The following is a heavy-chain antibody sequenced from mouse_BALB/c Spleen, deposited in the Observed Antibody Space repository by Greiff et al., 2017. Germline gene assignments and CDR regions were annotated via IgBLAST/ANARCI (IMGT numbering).Heavy chain of an antibody. CDR2: ISYSGST. Sequence: DVKLQESGPGLVKPSQSLSLTCTVTGYSITSDYAWNWIRQFPGNKLEWMGYISYSGSTSYNPSLKSRISITRDTSKNQFFLQLNSVTTEDTATYYCATGTEYFDYWGQGTTLTVSS. CDR3: ATGTEYFDY. CDR1: GYSITSDYA. V-gene: IGHV3-2*02. D-gene: IGHD4-1*01. J-gene: IGHJ2*01.